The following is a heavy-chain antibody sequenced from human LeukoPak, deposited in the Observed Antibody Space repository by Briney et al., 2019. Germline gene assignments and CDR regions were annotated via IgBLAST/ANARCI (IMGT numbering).Heavy chain of an antibody. CDR2: IGIRGDT. J-gene: IGHJ4*02. D-gene: IGHD6-19*01. V-gene: IGHV3-13*01. CDR3: ARGGIQVSGIDEFDY. CDR1: GFTFIDYD. Sequence: GGSLRLSCAASGFTFIDYDMHWVRQVIGKGLEWVSAIGIRGDTHYSGSVKGRFTISRENAESSLYQQMNSLRAEDTAVYYCARGGIQVSGIDEFDYWGQGTLVTVSS.